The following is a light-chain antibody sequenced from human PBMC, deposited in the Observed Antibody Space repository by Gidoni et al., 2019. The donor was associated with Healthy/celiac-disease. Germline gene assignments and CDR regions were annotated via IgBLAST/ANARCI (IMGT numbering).Light chain of an antibody. CDR2: DAS. Sequence: IVFTHSPPTLSLSPGERATLTCRASQSVSSYLAWYQQKPGQAPRLLIYDASNRATGIPARFSGSGSGTDFTLTISSLEPEDFAVYYCQQRSNWPPTFGQGTKLEIK. J-gene: IGKJ2*01. V-gene: IGKV3-11*01. CDR3: QQRSNWPPT. CDR1: QSVSSY.